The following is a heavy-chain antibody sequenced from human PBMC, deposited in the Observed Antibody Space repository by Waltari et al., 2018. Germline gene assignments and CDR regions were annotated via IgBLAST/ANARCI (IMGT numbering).Heavy chain of an antibody. D-gene: IGHD6-6*01. CDR2: IDPSGGST. J-gene: IGHJ4*02. CDR3: ARKGRQLVPFDY. CDR1: GYTFTSYY. V-gene: IGHV1-46*01. Sequence: QVQLVQSGAEVKKPGASVKVSCKASGYTFTSYYLHWVRQAPGQGLEWMGIIDPSGGSTSSRRHFHGRVPMTRATSTSTGYMELSSLRSEDTAVYYCARKGRQLVPFDYWGQGTLVTVSS.